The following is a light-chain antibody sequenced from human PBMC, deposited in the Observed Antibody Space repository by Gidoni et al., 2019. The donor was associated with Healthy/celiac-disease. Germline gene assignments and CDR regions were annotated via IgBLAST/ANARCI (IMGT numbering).Light chain of an antibody. Sequence: SYELTQPPSLSVSPGQTASITCSGDKSGDKYACWYQQKPGQSPVLVIYQDSKRPSGIPERFSGYNSGKTATLTISGTQGMDEADYYCQAWDSSTVVLGGGTKLTVL. CDR3: QAWDSSTVV. V-gene: IGLV3-1*01. CDR1: KSGDKY. J-gene: IGLJ2*01. CDR2: QDS.